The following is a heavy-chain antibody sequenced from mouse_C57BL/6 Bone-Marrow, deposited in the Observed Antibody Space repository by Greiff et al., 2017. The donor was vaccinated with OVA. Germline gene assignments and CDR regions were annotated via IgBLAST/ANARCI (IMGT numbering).Heavy chain of an antibody. CDR1: GYTFTSYW. D-gene: IGHD2-2*01. CDR3: ARNGYSDY. V-gene: IGHV1-69*01. CDR2: IDPSDSYT. J-gene: IGHJ2*01. Sequence: QVQLQQPGAELVMPGASVKLSCKASGYTFTSYWMHWVKQRPGQGLEWIGEIDPSDSYTNYNQKFKGKSTLTVDKSSSTAYMQLSSLTSEDSAVYYCARNGYSDYWGQGTTLTVSS.